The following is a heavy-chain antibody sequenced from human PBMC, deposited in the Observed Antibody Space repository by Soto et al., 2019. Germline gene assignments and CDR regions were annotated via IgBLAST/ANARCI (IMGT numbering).Heavy chain of an antibody. V-gene: IGHV4-31*03. D-gene: IGHD3-3*01. Sequence: QVQLQESGPGVVKPSQTLSLTCNVSGGSISGGDYYWSWIRQHPGKGLEWIGYIYYSGCAYYNPSLKSRVSISLDTSRSQFSLRLSSVTAADTAVYYCARGVGYYVYWSGYPYFDYWGQGTLVTVSS. J-gene: IGHJ4*02. CDR3: ARGVGYYVYWSGYPYFDY. CDR2: IYYSGCA. CDR1: GGSISGGDYY.